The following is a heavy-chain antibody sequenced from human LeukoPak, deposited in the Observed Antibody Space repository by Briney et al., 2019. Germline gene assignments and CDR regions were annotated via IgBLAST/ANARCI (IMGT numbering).Heavy chain of an antibody. D-gene: IGHD2-2*01. CDR2: ISGSGGTT. Sequence: PGGSLRLSCAASGFTFSSYAMSWVRQAPGKWLEWVSAISGSGGTTHYADSVKGRFTISRDRSKNTLYLQMHSLRAEDTAVYYCAKDAFCTSTNCYASYFDYWGQGTLVTVSS. V-gene: IGHV3-23*01. CDR3: AKDAFCTSTNCYASYFDY. CDR1: GFTFSSYA. J-gene: IGHJ4*02.